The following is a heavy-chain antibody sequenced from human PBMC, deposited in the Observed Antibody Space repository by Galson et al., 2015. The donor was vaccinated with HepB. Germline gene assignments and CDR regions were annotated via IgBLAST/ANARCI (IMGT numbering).Heavy chain of an antibody. J-gene: IGHJ3*02. CDR1: GYSFTSYW. D-gene: IGHD6-19*01. Sequence: QSGAEVKKPGESLKISCKGSGYSFTSYWIGWVRQMPGKGLEWMGITYPGDSDTRYSPSFQGQVTISADKSISTAYLQWSSLKASDTAMYDCARQGPFEQWLVGYDAFDIWGQGTMVTVSS. CDR3: ARQGPFEQWLVGYDAFDI. CDR2: TYPGDSDT. V-gene: IGHV5-51*01.